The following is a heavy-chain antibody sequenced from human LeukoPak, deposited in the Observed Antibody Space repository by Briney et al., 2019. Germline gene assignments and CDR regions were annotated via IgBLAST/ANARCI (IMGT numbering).Heavy chain of an antibody. J-gene: IGHJ4*02. V-gene: IGHV3-48*03. CDR3: ARGRSRSGYDSPFDY. CDR1: GFTFSSYE. D-gene: IGHD5-12*01. CDR2: ISSSGSTI. Sequence: GGSLRLSCAASGFTFSSYEMNWVRQAPGKGLEWVSYISSSGSTIYYADSVKGRFTISRDNAKNSLYLQMNSLRAEDTAVYYCARGRSRSGYDSPFDYWGQGTLVTVSS.